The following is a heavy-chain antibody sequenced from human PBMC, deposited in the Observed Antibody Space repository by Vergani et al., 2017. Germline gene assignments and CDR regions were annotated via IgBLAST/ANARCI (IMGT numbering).Heavy chain of an antibody. CDR1: GFSFSSHA. Sequence: QVQLAESGGGRVQPGRSLRLSCAASGFSFSSHAIHWVRQAPGKGLEWVAVISNDGSKKYYADSVKGRFTISRDNSKNTLDLQMNSLRTQDTAVYYCAKAGPVTSDSLQYDFYMYVWVKGTTVTVS. CDR3: AKAGPVTSDSLQYDFYMYV. CDR2: ISNDGSKK. V-gene: IGHV3-30*18. J-gene: IGHJ6*03. D-gene: IGHD3-22*01.